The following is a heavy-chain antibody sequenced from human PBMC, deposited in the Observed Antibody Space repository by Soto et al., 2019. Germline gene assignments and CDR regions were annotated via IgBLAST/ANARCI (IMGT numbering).Heavy chain of an antibody. CDR3: ARGRYGDY. Sequence: QVHPVQSGAEVKKPGASVKVSCKGSGYGFTTYGITWVRQAPGQGLEWMAWISAHNGNTNYAQKLQRRVTVTRDTSTSTAYMELRSLRSDDTAVYYCARGRYGDYWGQGALVTVSS. CDR1: GYGFTTYG. CDR2: ISAHNGNT. D-gene: IGHD1-1*01. V-gene: IGHV1-18*01. J-gene: IGHJ4*02.